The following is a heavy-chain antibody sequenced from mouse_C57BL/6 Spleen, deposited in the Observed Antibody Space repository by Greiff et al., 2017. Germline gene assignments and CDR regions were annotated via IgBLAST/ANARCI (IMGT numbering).Heavy chain of an antibody. CDR3: ARGVKDWYFDV. J-gene: IGHJ1*03. CDR2: IWSGGST. D-gene: IGHD1-3*01. V-gene: IGHV2-2*01. Sequence: QVQLQQSGPGLVQPSQSLSITCTVSGFSLTSYGVHWVRQSPGKGLEWLGVIWSGGSTDYNAAFISRLSISKDNSKSQVFFKMNSLQAEDTAIYYCARGVKDWYFDVWGTGTTVTVSS. CDR1: GFSLTSYG.